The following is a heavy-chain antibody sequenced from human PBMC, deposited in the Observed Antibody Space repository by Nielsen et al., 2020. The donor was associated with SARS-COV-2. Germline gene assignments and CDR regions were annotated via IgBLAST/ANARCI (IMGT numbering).Heavy chain of an antibody. Sequence: SETLSLTCTVSGGSISSYYWSWIRQPPGKGLEWIGYIYYSGSTNYNPSLKSRVTISVDTSKNQFSLKLSSVTAADTAVYYCARRRGSSKQNYYYYYMDVWGKGTTVTVSS. CDR3: ARRRGSSKQNYYYYYMDV. J-gene: IGHJ6*03. D-gene: IGHD6-13*01. CDR1: GGSISSYY. CDR2: IYYSGST. V-gene: IGHV4-59*08.